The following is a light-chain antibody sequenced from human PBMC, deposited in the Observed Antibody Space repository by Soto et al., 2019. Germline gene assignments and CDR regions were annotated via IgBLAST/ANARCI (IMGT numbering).Light chain of an antibody. V-gene: IGLV2-8*01. J-gene: IGLJ1*01. Sequence: QSALTQPPSASGSPGQSVTISCTGTSSDVGAYNFVSWYQQHPGKAPKLMIYQVSKRPSGVPDRFSGSKSGDTAFLTVSGLQADDEADYYGSSRTDNALHVLYIFGTGTKLTVL. CDR1: SSDVGAYNF. CDR3: SSRTDNALHVLYI. CDR2: QVS.